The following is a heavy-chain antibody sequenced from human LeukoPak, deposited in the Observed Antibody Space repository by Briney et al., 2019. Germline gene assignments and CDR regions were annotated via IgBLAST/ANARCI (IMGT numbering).Heavy chain of an antibody. D-gene: IGHD3-10*01. CDR3: ARTWFGESHNWFDP. CDR1: GFTVSSNY. Sequence: PGGSLSFSCAASGFTVSSNYMSWVRQAPGKGLEWVSVIYSGGSTYYADSVKGRFTISRDNSKNTLYLQMNSLRAEDTAVYYCARTWFGESHNWFDPWGQGTLVTVSS. CDR2: IYSGGST. V-gene: IGHV3-53*01. J-gene: IGHJ5*02.